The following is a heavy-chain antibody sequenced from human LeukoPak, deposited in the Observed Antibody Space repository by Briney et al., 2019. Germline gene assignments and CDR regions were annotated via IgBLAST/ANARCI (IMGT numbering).Heavy chain of an antibody. D-gene: IGHD2-15*01. CDR3: ARVRGDCSGGSCYYYFDY. CDR1: GGSISSYY. Sequence: SETLSLTCTVSGGSISSYYWSWIRQSPGKGLAWIGYVYYSGSTNYNPSLKSRVTISVDTAKNQFSLKLSSVTAADTAVYYCARVRGDCSGGSCYYYFDYWGQGTLVTVSS. J-gene: IGHJ4*02. CDR2: VYYSGST. V-gene: IGHV4-59*01.